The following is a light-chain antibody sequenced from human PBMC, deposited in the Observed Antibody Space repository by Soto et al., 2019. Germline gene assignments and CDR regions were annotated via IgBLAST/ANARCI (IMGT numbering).Light chain of an antibody. CDR3: QRYGS. CDR2: DAS. J-gene: IGKJ1*01. CDR1: QSFSGY. V-gene: IGKV3-11*01. Sequence: IGMTQSPATLSLSPGERATLSCRASQSFSGYLAWYQHKPGQAPGRLISDASNMPAGIPDRFSGSGSGIDFTLPVSRLEPEDFAVYSCQRYGSFGQGTKVDI.